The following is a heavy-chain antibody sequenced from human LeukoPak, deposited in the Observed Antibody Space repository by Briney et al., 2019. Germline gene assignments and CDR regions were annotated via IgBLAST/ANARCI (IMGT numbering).Heavy chain of an antibody. CDR1: GGSFSGYY. CDR3: ARWVYGWFDP. CDR2: INHSGST. V-gene: IGHV4-34*01. J-gene: IGHJ5*02. Sequence: TSETLSLTCAVYGGSFSGYYWSWIRQPPGKELEWIGEINHSGSTNYNPSLKSRVTISVDTSKNQFSLKLSSVTAADTAVYYCARWVYGWFDPWGQGTLVTVSS. D-gene: IGHD4-17*01.